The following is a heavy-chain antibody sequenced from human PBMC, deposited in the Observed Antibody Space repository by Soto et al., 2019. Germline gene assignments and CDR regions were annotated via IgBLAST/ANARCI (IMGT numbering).Heavy chain of an antibody. V-gene: IGHV3-23*01. Sequence: EVQLLESGGGLVQPGGSLRLSCTASGFTFNNYAMSWVRQAPGKGLEWVSIVTGSGSTTDYADSVKGRFTISRDKSKNTLFLQMNSLRAEDTAVYYCAKTGGSYWGLDHWGQGTLVTVSS. D-gene: IGHD1-26*01. CDR1: GFTFNNYA. J-gene: IGHJ4*02. CDR3: AKTGGSYWGLDH. CDR2: VTGSGSTT.